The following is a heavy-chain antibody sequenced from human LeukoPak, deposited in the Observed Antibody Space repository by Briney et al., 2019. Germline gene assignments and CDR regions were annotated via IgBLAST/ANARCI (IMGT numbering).Heavy chain of an antibody. CDR3: AREGPHGSGIYYNPLDY. CDR1: GYSISSGNY. J-gene: IGHJ4*02. V-gene: IGHV4-38-2*02. D-gene: IGHD3-10*01. CDR2: IYHSGST. Sequence: SETLSLTCSVSGYSISSGNYWGWIRLPPGKGLQWIGSIYHSGSTYYNPSLKSRVTISVDTSKNQFSLKLISVTAADTALYYCAREGPHGSGIYYNPLDYWGQGALVIVSS.